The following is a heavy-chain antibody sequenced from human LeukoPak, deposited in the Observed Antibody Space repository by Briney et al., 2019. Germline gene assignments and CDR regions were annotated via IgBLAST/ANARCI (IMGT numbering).Heavy chain of an antibody. J-gene: IGHJ5*02. CDR2: IIPIFGTA. Sequence: SVKVSCKASGGTFSSYAISWVRQAPGQGLEWMGRIIPIFGTANYAQKFQGRVTITTDEPTSTAYMELSSLRSEDTAVYYCASDHLQYSEGNWFDPWGQGTLVTVSS. V-gene: IGHV1-69*05. CDR3: ASDHLQYSEGNWFDP. CDR1: GGTFSSYA. D-gene: IGHD5-24*01.